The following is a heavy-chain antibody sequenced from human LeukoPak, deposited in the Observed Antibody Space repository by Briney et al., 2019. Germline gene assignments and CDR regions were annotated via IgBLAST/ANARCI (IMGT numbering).Heavy chain of an antibody. CDR2: IFHRGDP. Sequence: SETLSLTCAVHGGSFSDYYWSWIRQPPGKGLEWIGEIFHRGDPNYNPSLKSRVTISVDTSENQFSLNLSSVAATDSAGYFCTGSSRSTRYYFDYWGQGILVTVSS. D-gene: IGHD6-6*01. V-gene: IGHV4-34*12. CDR3: TGSSRSTRYYFDY. CDR1: GGSFSDYY. J-gene: IGHJ4*02.